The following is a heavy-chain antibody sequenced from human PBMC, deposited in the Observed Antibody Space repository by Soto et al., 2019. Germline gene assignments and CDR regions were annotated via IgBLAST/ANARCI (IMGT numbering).Heavy chain of an antibody. Sequence: PSETLSLTCTVSGGSISSYYWSWIRQPPGKGLEWIGYIYYSGGTNYNPSLKSRVTISVDTSKNQFSLKLSSVTAADTAVYYCASGTYYYDSSGYYSLSSLDYWGQGTLVTVSS. J-gene: IGHJ4*02. CDR1: GGSISSYY. CDR3: ASGTYYYDSSGYYSLSSLDY. CDR2: IYYSGGT. D-gene: IGHD3-22*01. V-gene: IGHV4-59*01.